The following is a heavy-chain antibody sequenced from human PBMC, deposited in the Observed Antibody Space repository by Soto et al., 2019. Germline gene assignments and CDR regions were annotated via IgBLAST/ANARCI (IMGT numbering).Heavy chain of an antibody. CDR1: GDTFRNYA. D-gene: IGHD6-19*01. CDR2: IIPLFST. J-gene: IGHJ4*02. V-gene: IGHV1-69*18. Sequence: QVQLVQSGAEVKKPGSSVKVSCKASGDTFRNYAFAWVRQAPGQGLEWMGTIIPLFSTRYAQKFQGRVTMTADESTSTVYMDLSSLKYDDTTVYYCASDPGIAVVGRGTSFEHWGQGTLVTVSS. CDR3: ASDPGIAVVGRGTSFEH.